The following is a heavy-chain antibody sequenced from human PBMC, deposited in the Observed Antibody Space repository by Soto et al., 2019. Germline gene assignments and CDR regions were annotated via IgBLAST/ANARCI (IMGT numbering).Heavy chain of an antibody. J-gene: IGHJ4*02. CDR1: GFTFSDHY. CDR3: ARFSGSYTRGVDY. CDR2: SRNKANSYST. D-gene: IGHD1-26*01. Sequence: EVQLVESGGGLVQPGGSLRLSCAASGFTFSDHYMDWVRQAPGKGLEWVGRSRNKANSYSTEYAASVKGRFTISRDESKNSLYLQMNSLKTEDTAVYYCARFSGSYTRGVDYWGQGTLVTVSS. V-gene: IGHV3-72*01.